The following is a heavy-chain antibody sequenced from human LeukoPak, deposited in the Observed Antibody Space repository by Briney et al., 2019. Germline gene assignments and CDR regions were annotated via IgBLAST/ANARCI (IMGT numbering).Heavy chain of an antibody. V-gene: IGHV3-69-1*01. CDR1: GFSLTNYW. CDR3: ARDGLHTAHFDY. D-gene: IGHD5-18*01. J-gene: IGHJ4*02. CDR2: VSDSSDV. Sequence: GESLKISCKGSGFSLTNYWIGWVRQVPGKGLEWVSTVSDSSDVHYSDSVKGRFTISRDNARNSLYLQMNSLRDEDTAVYYCARDGLHTAHFDYWGQGTLVTVSP.